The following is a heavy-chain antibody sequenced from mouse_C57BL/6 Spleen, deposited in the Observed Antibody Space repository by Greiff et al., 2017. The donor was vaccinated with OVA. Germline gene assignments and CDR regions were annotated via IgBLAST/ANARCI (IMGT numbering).Heavy chain of an antibody. D-gene: IGHD1-1*01. J-gene: IGHJ2*01. CDR2: IYPRDGST. CDR3: ARTPLYGSSYGGYFDY. CDR1: GYTFTSYD. Sequence: QVQLQQSGPELVKPGASVKLSCKASGYTFTSYDINWVKQRPGQGLEWIGWIYPRDGSTKYNEKFKGKATLTVDTSSSTAYMELHSLTSEDSAVYFCARTPLYGSSYGGYFDYWGQGTTLTVSS. V-gene: IGHV1-85*01.